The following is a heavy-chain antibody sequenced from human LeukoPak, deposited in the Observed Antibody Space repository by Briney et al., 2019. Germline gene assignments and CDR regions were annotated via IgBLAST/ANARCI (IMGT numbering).Heavy chain of an antibody. CDR3: ARVEMATISLGY. D-gene: IGHD5-24*01. V-gene: IGHV4-39*07. CDR1: GASISSSSYF. CDR2: VYYSGST. Sequence: SETLSLTCTVSGASISSSSYFWGWIRQPPGKGLEWIGSVYYSGSTYYNPSLKSRVTISVDTSKNQFSLKLSSVTAADTAVYYCARVEMATISLGYWGQGTLVTVSS. J-gene: IGHJ4*02.